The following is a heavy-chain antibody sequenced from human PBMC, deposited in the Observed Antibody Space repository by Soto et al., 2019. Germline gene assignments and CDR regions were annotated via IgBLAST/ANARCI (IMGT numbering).Heavy chain of an antibody. Sequence: SETLSLTCTVFGGSISSYYWSWIRQSPGKGLEWIAYMHHSGSTNYNPSLKSRVTVSIDTSKSQVSLRLSSVTAADTAVYFCERHSIWLLLSDYWGQGSLVTVS. CDR1: GGSISSYY. J-gene: IGHJ4*02. CDR2: MHHSGST. D-gene: IGHD3-22*01. V-gene: IGHV4-59*08. CDR3: ERHSIWLLLSDY.